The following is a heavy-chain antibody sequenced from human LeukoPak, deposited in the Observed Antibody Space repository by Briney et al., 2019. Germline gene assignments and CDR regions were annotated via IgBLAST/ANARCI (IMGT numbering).Heavy chain of an antibody. Sequence: PSETLSLTCTVSGGSISSSSYYWGWIRQPPGKGLEWNGSIYYSGSTYYNPSLKSRVTISVDTSKNQFSLKLSSVTAADTAVYYCAMKSGTVGVDPKFDPWGQGTLVTVSS. D-gene: IGHD3-3*01. CDR1: GGSISSSSYY. V-gene: IGHV4-39*01. CDR2: IYYSGST. CDR3: AMKSGTVGVDPKFDP. J-gene: IGHJ5*02.